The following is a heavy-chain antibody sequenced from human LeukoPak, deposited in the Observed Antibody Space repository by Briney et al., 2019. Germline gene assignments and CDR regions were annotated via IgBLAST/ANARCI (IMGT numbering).Heavy chain of an antibody. CDR3: ARGGKWLRFDY. Sequence: SETLSLTCAVYGGSFSGYYWSWIRQPPGKGLEWIGKINHSGSTNYNPSLKSRVTISVDTSKNQFSLKLSSVTAADTAVYYCARGGKWLRFDYWGQGTLVTVSS. CDR1: GGSFSGYY. D-gene: IGHD5-12*01. CDR2: INHSGST. J-gene: IGHJ4*02. V-gene: IGHV4-34*01.